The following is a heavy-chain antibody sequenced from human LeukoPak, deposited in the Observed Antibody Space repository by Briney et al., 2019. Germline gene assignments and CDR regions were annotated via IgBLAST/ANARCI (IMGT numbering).Heavy chain of an antibody. V-gene: IGHV3-23*01. J-gene: IGHJ4*02. D-gene: IGHD3-10*01. CDR3: AKDSGRITMVRGIDY. Sequence: GGSLRLSCAASGFTFSSYGMSWVRQAPGKGLEWVSAISGSGGSTYYADSVKGRFTISRDNSKNTLYLQMNRLRAEDTAVYYCAKDSGRITMVRGIDYWGQGTLVTVSS. CDR2: ISGSGGST. CDR1: GFTFSSYG.